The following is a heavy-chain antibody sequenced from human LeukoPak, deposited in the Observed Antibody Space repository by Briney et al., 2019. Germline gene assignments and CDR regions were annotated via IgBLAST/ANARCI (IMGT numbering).Heavy chain of an antibody. CDR2: IYYSGST. V-gene: IGHV4-34*01. CDR3: ARGFRDY. Sequence: SETLCLTCAVYGGSFSGYYWSWIRQPPGKGLEWIGSIYYSGSTYYNPSLKSRVTISVHTSKNQFSLKLSSVTAEDTAVYYCARGFRDYWGQGTLVTVSS. CDR1: GGSFSGYY. J-gene: IGHJ4*02.